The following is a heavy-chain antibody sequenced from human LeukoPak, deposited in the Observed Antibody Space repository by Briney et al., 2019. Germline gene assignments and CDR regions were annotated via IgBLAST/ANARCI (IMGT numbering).Heavy chain of an antibody. Sequence: SETLSLTCTVSGGSISGYYWIWLRQPQGKGLEWFGYIFYSGSNNYTPSLQSRVPISVDTSKKQFSLKLSSVTAADTAMYYCARGGTTVAGTFWFDPWGQGTLVTVSS. CDR2: IFYSGSN. J-gene: IGHJ5*02. CDR3: ARGGTTVAGTFWFDP. CDR1: GGSISGYY. V-gene: IGHV4-59*01. D-gene: IGHD6-19*01.